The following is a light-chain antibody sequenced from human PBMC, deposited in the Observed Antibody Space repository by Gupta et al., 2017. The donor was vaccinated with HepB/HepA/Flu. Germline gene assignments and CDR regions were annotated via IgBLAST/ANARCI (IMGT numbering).Light chain of an antibody. CDR3: QQYFSTPWT. CDR2: WAS. Sequence: DIVMTQSPAFLAVTLGVSATINCKSSPSVIYSSNNKKYLSWYQQKPGQPPKLLIYWASARESGVPDRFSGSGSGTDFTLTISSLQAEDVAVYYCQQYFSTPWTFGQGTKVEIK. J-gene: IGKJ1*01. V-gene: IGKV4-1*01. CDR1: PSVIYSSNNKKY.